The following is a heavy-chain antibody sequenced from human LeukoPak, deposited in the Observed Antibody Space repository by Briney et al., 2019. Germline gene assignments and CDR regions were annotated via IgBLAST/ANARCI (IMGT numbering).Heavy chain of an antibody. J-gene: IGHJ4*02. CDR2: ISGSGGST. V-gene: IGHV3-23*01. Sequence: GGSLRLSCAASGFTFSSYAMSWVRQAPGKGLEWVSAISGSGGSTYYADSVKGRFTISRDNSKNTLYLQMNSLRAEDTAVYYCVKDRGIAVAGTIFDYWGQGTLVTVSS. CDR3: VKDRGIAVAGTIFDY. CDR1: GFTFSSYA. D-gene: IGHD6-19*01.